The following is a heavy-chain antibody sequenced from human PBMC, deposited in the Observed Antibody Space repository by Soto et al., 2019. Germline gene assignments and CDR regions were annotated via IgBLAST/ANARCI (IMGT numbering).Heavy chain of an antibody. CDR3: ARVGATTTYYYYYGMDV. D-gene: IGHD1-26*01. V-gene: IGHV4-59*01. Sequence: SETLSLTCTVSGGSISSYYWSWIRQPPGKGPEWIGYIYYSGSTNYNPSLKSRVTISVDTSKNQFSLKLSSVTAADTAVYYCARVGATTTYYYYYGMDVWGQGTTVTVSS. J-gene: IGHJ6*02. CDR1: GGSISSYY. CDR2: IYYSGST.